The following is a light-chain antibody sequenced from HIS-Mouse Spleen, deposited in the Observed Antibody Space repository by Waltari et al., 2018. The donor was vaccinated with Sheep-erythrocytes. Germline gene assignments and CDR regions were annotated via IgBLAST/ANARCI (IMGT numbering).Light chain of an antibody. CDR1: QGISSY. V-gene: IGKV1-8*01. J-gene: IGKJ1*01. Sequence: AIRMTQSPSSFSASTGDRGTITCRASQGISSYLAWYQQKPGKAPKLLIYAASTLQSGVPSRFSGSGSGTDFTLTISCLQSEDFATYYCQQYYSYPPTFGQGTKVEIK. CDR3: QQYYSYPPT. CDR2: AAS.